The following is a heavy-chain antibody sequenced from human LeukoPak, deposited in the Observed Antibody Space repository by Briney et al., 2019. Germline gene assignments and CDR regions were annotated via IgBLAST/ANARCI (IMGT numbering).Heavy chain of an antibody. V-gene: IGHV3-30-3*01. Sequence: PGGSLRLSCAASGFTFSSYAMHWARQAPGKGLEWVAVTSSDGNIKYYADSVKGRFTISRDNSKNTLYLQMNSLRGEDTGVYYCARDPVPATARHFDYWGQGTLVTVSS. D-gene: IGHD1-1*01. CDR3: ARDPVPATARHFDY. CDR2: TSSDGNIK. J-gene: IGHJ4*02. CDR1: GFTFSSYA.